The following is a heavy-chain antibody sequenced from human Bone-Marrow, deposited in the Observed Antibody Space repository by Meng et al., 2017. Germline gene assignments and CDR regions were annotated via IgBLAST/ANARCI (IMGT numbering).Heavy chain of an antibody. J-gene: IGHJ6*02. CDR3: ARVSRDYDFLGPYGMDV. CDR1: GGSFSGYY. V-gene: IGHV4-34*01. Sequence: SETLSLTCAVYGGSFSGYYWSWIRQPPGKGLEWSGEINHSGSTNYNPSLKSRVTISVDTSKNQFSLKLSSVTAADTAVYSCARVSRDYDFLGPYGMDVWGQGTTVTVSS. D-gene: IGHD3-3*01. CDR2: INHSGST.